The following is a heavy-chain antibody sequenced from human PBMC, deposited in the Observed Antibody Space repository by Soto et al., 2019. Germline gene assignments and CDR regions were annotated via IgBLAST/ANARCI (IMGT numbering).Heavy chain of an antibody. CDR3: AKVILVGATWSYYYYGMDV. CDR2: ISYDGSNK. CDR1: GFTFSSYG. D-gene: IGHD1-26*01. Sequence: GGSLRLSCAASGFTFSSYGMHWVRQAPGKGLEWVAVISYDGSNKYYADSVKGRFTISKDNSKNTLYLQMNSLRAEDTAVYYCAKVILVGATWSYYYYGMDVWGQGTTVTVSS. V-gene: IGHV3-30*18. J-gene: IGHJ6*02.